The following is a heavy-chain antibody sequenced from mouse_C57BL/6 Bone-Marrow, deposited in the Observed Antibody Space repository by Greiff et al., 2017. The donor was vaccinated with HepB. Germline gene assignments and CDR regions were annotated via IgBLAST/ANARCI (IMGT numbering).Heavy chain of an antibody. Sequence: QVQLQQPGAELVKPGASVKMSCKASVYTFTSYWITWVKQRPGQGLEWIGDIYPGSGSTNYNEKFKSKATLTVDTSSSTAYMQLSSLTSEDSAVYYCARGYYGSYYAMDYWGQGTSVTVSS. J-gene: IGHJ4*01. CDR3: ARGYYGSYYAMDY. V-gene: IGHV1-55*01. D-gene: IGHD1-1*01. CDR2: IYPGSGST. CDR1: VYTFTSYW.